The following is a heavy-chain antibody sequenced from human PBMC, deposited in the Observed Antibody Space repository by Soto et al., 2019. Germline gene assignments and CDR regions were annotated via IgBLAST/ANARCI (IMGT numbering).Heavy chain of an antibody. CDR1: GGSISSGDYY. Sequence: SETLSLTCTVSGGSISSGDYYWSWIRQPPGKGLEWIGYIYYSGSTYYNPSLKSRVTISLDTSKNTAYLEMNSLKTEDTAVYYCTRWAYSYGWYFDYWGQGALVTVSS. D-gene: IGHD6-19*01. CDR3: TRWAYSYGWYFDY. V-gene: IGHV4-30-4*01. J-gene: IGHJ4*02. CDR2: IYYSGST.